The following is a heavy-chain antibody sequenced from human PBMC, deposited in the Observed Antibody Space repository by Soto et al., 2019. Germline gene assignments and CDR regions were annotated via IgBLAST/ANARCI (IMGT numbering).Heavy chain of an antibody. CDR1: GFTFSSYA. V-gene: IGHV3-23*01. CDR3: AKTQIPITMVRGVENWFEP. J-gene: IGHJ5*02. CDR2: ISGSGGST. Sequence: GGSLRLSCAASGFTFSSYAMSWVRQAPGKGLEWVSAISGSGGSTYYADSVKGRFTISRDNSKNTLYLQMNSLRAEDTAVYYCAKTQIPITMVRGVENWFEPWGQGTLVTVSS. D-gene: IGHD3-10*01.